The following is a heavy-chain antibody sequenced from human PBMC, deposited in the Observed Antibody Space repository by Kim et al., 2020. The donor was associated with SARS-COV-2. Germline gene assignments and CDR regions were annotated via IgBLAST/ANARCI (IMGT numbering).Heavy chain of an antibody. CDR3: ARVDTAMDDFDY. Sequence: SYAQNFQGRVTMTRDTSTSTVYMELSSLRSEDTAVYYCARVDTAMDDFDYWGQGTLVTVSS. V-gene: IGHV1-46*01. J-gene: IGHJ4*02. D-gene: IGHD5-18*01.